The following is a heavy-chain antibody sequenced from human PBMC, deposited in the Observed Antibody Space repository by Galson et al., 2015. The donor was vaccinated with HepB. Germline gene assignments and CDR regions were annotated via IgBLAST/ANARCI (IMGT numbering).Heavy chain of an antibody. Sequence: SLRLSCAASGFTLDDYAMHWVRQATGKGLEWVSAIGTAGDTYYPGSVKGRFTISRENAKNSLYLQMNSLRAEDTAVYYCAKENSVWWELPRPRFFDYWGQGTLVTVSS. CDR1: GFTLDDYA. CDR3: AKENSVWWELPRPRFFDY. D-gene: IGHD1-26*01. CDR2: IGTAGDT. J-gene: IGHJ4*02. V-gene: IGHV3-13*01.